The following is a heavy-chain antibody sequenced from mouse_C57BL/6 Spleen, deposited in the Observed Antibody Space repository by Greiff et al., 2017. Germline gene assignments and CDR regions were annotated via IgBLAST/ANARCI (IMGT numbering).Heavy chain of an antibody. D-gene: IGHD2-3*01. CDR1: GYSITSGYD. CDR3: ARGYDGYYPFAY. V-gene: IGHV3-1*01. CDR2: ISYSGST. Sequence: EVKLVESGPGMVKPSQSLSLTCTVTGYSITSGYDWHWIRHFPGNKLEWMGYISYSGSTNYNPSLKSRISITHDTSKNHFFLKLNSVTTEDTATYYCARGYDGYYPFAYWGQGTLVTVSA. J-gene: IGHJ3*01.